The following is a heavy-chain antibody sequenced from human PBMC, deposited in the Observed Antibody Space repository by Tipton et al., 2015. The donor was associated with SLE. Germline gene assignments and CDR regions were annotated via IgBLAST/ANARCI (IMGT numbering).Heavy chain of an antibody. CDR2: IYYSGST. J-gene: IGHJ4*02. CDR3: ARWAGPAVSFDY. CDR1: GGSISSSSYY. D-gene: IGHD6-19*01. Sequence: TLSLTCTVSGGSISSSSYYWSWIRQPPGKGLEWIGYIYYSGSTNYNPSLKSRVTISVDTAKNQFSLKLSSVTAADTAVYYCARWAGPAVSFDYWGQGTLVTVSS. V-gene: IGHV4-61*01.